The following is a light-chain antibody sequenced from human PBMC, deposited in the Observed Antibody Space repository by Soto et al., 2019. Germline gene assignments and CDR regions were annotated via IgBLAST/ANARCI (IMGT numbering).Light chain of an antibody. CDR1: QSVSSN. Sequence: EIVMTQSPATLSVSPGERATLSCRASQSVSSNLAWYQQKPGQAHRLLIYGASTRATGIPARFSGSGSGTEFTLTISSLQSEAFAVYYCQQYNNWPPWTFGPGTKVDIK. CDR2: GAS. CDR3: QQYNNWPPWT. V-gene: IGKV3-15*01. J-gene: IGKJ3*01.